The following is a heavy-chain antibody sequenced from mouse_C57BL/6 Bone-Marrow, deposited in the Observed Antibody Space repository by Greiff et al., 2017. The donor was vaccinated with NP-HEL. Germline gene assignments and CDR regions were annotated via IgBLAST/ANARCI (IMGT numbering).Heavy chain of an antibody. V-gene: IGHV5-16*01. CDR2: INYDGSST. J-gene: IGHJ3*01. Sequence: EVMLVESEGGLVQPGSSMKLSCTASGFTFSDYYMAWVRQVPEKGLEWVANINYDGSSTYYLDSLKSRFIISRDNAKNILYLQMSSLKSEDTATYYCARDEGRRCAYWGQGTLVTVSA. CDR1: GFTFSDYY. CDR3: ARDEGRRCAY.